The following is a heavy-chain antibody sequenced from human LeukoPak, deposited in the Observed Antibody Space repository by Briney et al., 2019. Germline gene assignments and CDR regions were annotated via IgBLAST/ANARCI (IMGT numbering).Heavy chain of an antibody. CDR3: AREGVYDSSGYHDALDI. Sequence: PGGSLRLSCAASGFTVSSNYMNWVRQAPGKGLEWVSVIYSGTNTYYADSVKGRFTISRDNSKNTVYLQMNSLRAEDTAVYYCAREGVYDSSGYHDALDIWGQGTMVTVSS. CDR1: GFTVSSNY. V-gene: IGHV3-53*01. J-gene: IGHJ3*02. CDR2: IYSGTNT. D-gene: IGHD3-22*01.